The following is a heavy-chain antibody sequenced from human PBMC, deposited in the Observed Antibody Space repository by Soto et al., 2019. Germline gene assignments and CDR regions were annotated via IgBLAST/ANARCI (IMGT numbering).Heavy chain of an antibody. Sequence: SETLSLTCAVNGGSFSGYYWSWIRQPPGKGLEWIGEINHSGSTNYNPSLKSRVTISVDTSKDQFSLKLSSVTAADTALYYCARGLDSSSWYLNWFDPWGQGTLVTVSS. CDR2: INHSGST. D-gene: IGHD6-13*01. CDR3: ARGLDSSSWYLNWFDP. CDR1: GGSFSGYY. V-gene: IGHV4-34*01. J-gene: IGHJ5*02.